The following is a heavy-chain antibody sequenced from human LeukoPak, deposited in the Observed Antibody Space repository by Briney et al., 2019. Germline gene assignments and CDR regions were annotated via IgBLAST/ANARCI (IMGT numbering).Heavy chain of an antibody. CDR1: GITFSSNW. Sequence: GGSLRLSCAASGITFSSNWMHWVRQAPGKGLVWVSRINGDGSVTNYADSVKGRFTISRDNAKNTLYLQMNSLRAEDSAVYYCGSSSSTCCDYWGQGALVTVSS. J-gene: IGHJ4*02. V-gene: IGHV3-74*01. CDR3: GSSSSTCCDY. CDR2: INGDGSVT. D-gene: IGHD2-2*01.